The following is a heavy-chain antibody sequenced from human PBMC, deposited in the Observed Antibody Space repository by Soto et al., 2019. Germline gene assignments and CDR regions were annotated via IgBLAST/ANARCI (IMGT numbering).Heavy chain of an antibody. V-gene: IGHV1-69*13. CDR2: IIPIFGTA. Sequence: GASVKVSCKASGGTFSSYAISWVRQAPGQGLEWMGGIIPIFGTANYAQKFQGRVTITADESTSTAYMELSSLRSEDTAVYYCASLTSSSPHDAFGIWGQGTMVTVSS. J-gene: IGHJ3*02. CDR1: GGTFSSYA. D-gene: IGHD6-6*01. CDR3: ASLTSSSPHDAFGI.